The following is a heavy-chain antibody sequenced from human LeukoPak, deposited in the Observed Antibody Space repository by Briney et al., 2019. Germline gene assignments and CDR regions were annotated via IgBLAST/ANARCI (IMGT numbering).Heavy chain of an antibody. CDR3: GGGGGVVTVIDY. V-gene: IGHV3-23*01. J-gene: IGHJ4*02. CDR1: GFTFSNYA. CDR2: ISGGGGSVA. D-gene: IGHD2-21*02. Sequence: PGGSLRLSCAASGFTFSNYAMGWVRQAPGKGLEWVSVISGGGGSVAYYADSVKGRFAISRDDSMNTVYLQVNSLRAEDTAVFYWGGGGGVVTVIDYWGQGTLVTVSS.